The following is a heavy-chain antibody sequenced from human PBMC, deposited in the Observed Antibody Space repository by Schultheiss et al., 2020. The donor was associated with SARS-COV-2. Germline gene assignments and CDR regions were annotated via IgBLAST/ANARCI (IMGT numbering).Heavy chain of an antibody. D-gene: IGHD3-22*01. J-gene: IGHJ4*02. CDR2: IKSKTDGGTT. V-gene: IGHV3-15*07. CDR1: GFTFSSYS. Sequence: GGSLRLSCAASGFTFSSYSMNWVRQAPGKGLEWVGRIKSKTDGGTTDYAAPVKGRFTISRDDSKNTLYLQMNSLKTEDTAVYYCTTQVYYYDSSGSDYWGQGTLVTVSS. CDR3: TTQVYYYDSSGSDY.